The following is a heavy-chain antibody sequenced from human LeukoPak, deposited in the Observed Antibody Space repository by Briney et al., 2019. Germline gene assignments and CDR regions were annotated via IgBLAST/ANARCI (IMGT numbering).Heavy chain of an antibody. CDR2: IYHSGST. V-gene: IGHV4-38-2*02. J-gene: IGHJ4*02. Sequence: PSETLSLTCTVSGYSISSGYYWGWIRQPPGKGLEWIGSIYHSGSTYYNPSLESRVTISVDTSKNQFSLKLSSVTAADTAVYYCARDQRNGDYVDYWGQGTLVTVSS. CDR3: ARDQRNGDYVDY. D-gene: IGHD1-1*01. CDR1: GYSISSGYY.